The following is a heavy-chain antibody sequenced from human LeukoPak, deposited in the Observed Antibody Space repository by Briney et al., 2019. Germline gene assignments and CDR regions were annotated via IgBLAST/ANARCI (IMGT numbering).Heavy chain of an antibody. Sequence: SETLSLTCTVSGGTISSHYWSWIRQPPGKGLEWIGYIYYSGSTNYNPSLKSQVTISINTSRTQFSLKLSSVTAADTAMYYCARMEGGGYWGQGTLVTVSS. V-gene: IGHV4-59*11. CDR3: ARMEGGGY. D-gene: IGHD1-1*01. J-gene: IGHJ4*02. CDR2: IYYSGST. CDR1: GGTISSHY.